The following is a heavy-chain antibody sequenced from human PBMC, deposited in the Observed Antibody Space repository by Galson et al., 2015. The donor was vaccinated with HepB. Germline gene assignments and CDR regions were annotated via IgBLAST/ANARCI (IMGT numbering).Heavy chain of an antibody. V-gene: IGHV3-30*18. CDR1: GFTFSSYG. J-gene: IGHJ6*03. Sequence: SLRLSCAASGFTFSSYGMHWVRQAPGKGLEWVAVISYDGSKKYYADSVKGRFTISRDNSKNTLYLQMNSLRAEDTAVYYCAKDSGWEPRDYSYYYMDVWGKGTTVTVSS. CDR3: AKDSGWEPRDYSYYYMDV. CDR2: ISYDGSKK. D-gene: IGHD1-26*01.